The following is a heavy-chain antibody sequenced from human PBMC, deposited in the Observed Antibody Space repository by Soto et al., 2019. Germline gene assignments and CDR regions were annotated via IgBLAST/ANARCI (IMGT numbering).Heavy chain of an antibody. CDR3: ARDRWGKWSLPSPLSFDP. CDR1: GFTFSSYW. V-gene: IGHV3-7*01. D-gene: IGHD3-16*01. J-gene: IGHJ5*02. Sequence: EVQLVESGGGLVQPGGSLRLSCAAPGFTFSSYWMSWVRQAPGKGLEWVANIKQDGSEKYYVDSVKGRFTISRDNAKNSLYLQMNSLRAEDTAVYYCARDRWGKWSLPSPLSFDPWGQGTLVTVSS. CDR2: IKQDGSEK.